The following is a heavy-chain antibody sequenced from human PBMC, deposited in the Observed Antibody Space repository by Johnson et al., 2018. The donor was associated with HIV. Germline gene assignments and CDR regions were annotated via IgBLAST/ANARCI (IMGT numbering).Heavy chain of an antibody. J-gene: IGHJ3*02. CDR1: GFTFSDYY. Sequence: QVQLVESGGGLVKPGGSLRLSCAASGFTFSDYYMNWIRQAPGKGLEWVSYISYSASSMFYADSLQGRFTISKDNAKNSLYLQMNRLRAEDTAVYYCALSGGAAAYDAFDIWGQGTMVTVSS. V-gene: IGHV3-11*04. D-gene: IGHD6-13*01. CDR2: ISYSASSM. CDR3: ALSGGAAAYDAFDI.